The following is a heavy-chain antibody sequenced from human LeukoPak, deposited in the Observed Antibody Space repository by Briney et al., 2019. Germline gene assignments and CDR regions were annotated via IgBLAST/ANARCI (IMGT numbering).Heavy chain of an antibody. Sequence: GASVKVSCKASGYTFTNYGISWVRQAPGQGLEWMEWISDSNANTNYAQKLQGRVTMTTDASTSTAYMELRSLRSDDTAVYYCARDFSGSYYERYRIGGYYYYYYLDGWGKGTTVTVSS. CDR3: ARDFSGSYYERYRIGGYYYYYYLDG. CDR1: GYTFTNYG. V-gene: IGHV1-18*01. J-gene: IGHJ6*03. CDR2: ISDSNANT. D-gene: IGHD1-26*01.